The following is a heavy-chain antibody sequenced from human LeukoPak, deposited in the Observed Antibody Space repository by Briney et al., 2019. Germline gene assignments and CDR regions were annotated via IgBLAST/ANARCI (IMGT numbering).Heavy chain of an antibody. CDR2: INWNGGSR. V-gene: IGHV3-20*04. D-gene: IGHD6-13*01. CDR3: ARDGNGSSWYNYYYYYMDV. Sequence: RAGGSLRLSCAASGFNFDDYVMTWVRHAPGKGLEWVSGINWNGGSRGYADSVKGRFTISRDNSKNTLYLQMNSLRAEDTAVYYCARDGNGSSWYNYYYYYMDVWGKGTTVTVS. CDR1: GFNFDDYV. J-gene: IGHJ6*03.